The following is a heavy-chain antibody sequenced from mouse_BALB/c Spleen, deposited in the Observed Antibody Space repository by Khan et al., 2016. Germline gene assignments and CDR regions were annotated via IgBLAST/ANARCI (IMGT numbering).Heavy chain of an antibody. Sequence: EVQLVESGGGLVQPKGSLKLSCAASGFTFNTYAMHWVCQAPGKGLEWVARIRSKSNNYATYYADSVKDRFTISRDDSQSMLYLQMNNLKSEDTAMYYCVIEDCPIAMDYWGQGTSVTVSS. CDR3: VIEDCPIAMDY. CDR2: IRSKSNNYAT. V-gene: IGHV10-3*03. CDR1: GFTFNTYA. J-gene: IGHJ4*01.